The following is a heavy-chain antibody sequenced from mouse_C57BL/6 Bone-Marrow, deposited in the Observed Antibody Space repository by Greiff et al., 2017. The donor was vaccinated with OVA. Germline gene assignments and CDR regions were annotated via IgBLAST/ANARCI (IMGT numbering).Heavy chain of an antibody. J-gene: IGHJ4*01. CDR1: GYTFTDYE. D-gene: IGHD2-5*01. CDR3: TRGDSNYYAMDY. Sequence: QVQLQQSGAELVRPGASVTLSCKASGYTFTDYEMHWVKQTPVHGLEWIGAIDPETGGTAYNQKFKGKAILTADKSSSTAYMALRSLTSEDSAVYYCTRGDSNYYAMDYWGQGTSVTVSS. V-gene: IGHV1-15*01. CDR2: IDPETGGT.